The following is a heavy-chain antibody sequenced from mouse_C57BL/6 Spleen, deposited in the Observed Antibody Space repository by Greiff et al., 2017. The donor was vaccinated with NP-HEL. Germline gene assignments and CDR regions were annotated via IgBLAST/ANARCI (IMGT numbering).Heavy chain of an antibody. Sequence: EVQLQESGPGLVKPSQSLSLTCSVTGYSITSGYYWNWIRQFPGNKLEWMGYISYDGSNNYNPSLKNPISITRDTSKNQFFLKLNSVTTEDTATDYWARGEGYDDWYFDVWGTGTTVTVSS. CDR1: GYSITSGYY. D-gene: IGHD2-2*01. CDR2: ISYDGSN. J-gene: IGHJ1*03. CDR3: ARGEGYDDWYFDV. V-gene: IGHV3-6*01.